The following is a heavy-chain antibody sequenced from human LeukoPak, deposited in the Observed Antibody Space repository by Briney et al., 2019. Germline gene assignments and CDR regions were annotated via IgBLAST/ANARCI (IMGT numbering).Heavy chain of an antibody. CDR2: IYTSGST. CDR3: ARDTRIYYDILTGYSTFDY. J-gene: IGHJ4*02. D-gene: IGHD3-9*01. Sequence: PSETLSLTCTVSGGSISSYYWGWIRQPAGKGLEWIGRIYTSGSTNYNPSLKSRVTMSVDTSKNQFSLKLSSVTAADTAVYYCARDTRIYYDILTGYSTFDYWGQGTLVTVSS. CDR1: GGSISSYY. V-gene: IGHV4-4*07.